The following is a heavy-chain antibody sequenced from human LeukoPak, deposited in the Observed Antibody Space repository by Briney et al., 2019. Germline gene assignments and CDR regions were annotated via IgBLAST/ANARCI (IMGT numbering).Heavy chain of an antibody. CDR2: ISSSSSYT. V-gene: IGHV3-11*06. J-gene: IGHJ4*02. CDR3: ARVPITMIVVVNVIFDY. CDR1: GFTFSDYY. Sequence: KHGGSLRLSCAASGFTFSDYYMSWIRQAPGKGLEWVSYISSSSSYTNYADSVKGRFTISRDNAKNSLYLQMNSLRAEDTAVYYCARVPITMIVVVNVIFDYWGQGTLVTVSS. D-gene: IGHD3-22*01.